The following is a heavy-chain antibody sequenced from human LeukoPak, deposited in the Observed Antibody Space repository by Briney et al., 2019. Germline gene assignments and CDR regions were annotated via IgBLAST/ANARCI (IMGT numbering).Heavy chain of an antibody. CDR3: ARDSSGWYIWDY. J-gene: IGHJ4*02. CDR2: ISSSSSYI. CDR1: GFTFSSYS. Sequence: PGGSLRLSCAASGFTFSSYSMNWVRQAPGKGLGWVSSISSSSSYIYYADSVKGRFTISRDNAKNSLYLQMNSLRAEDAAVYYCARDSSGWYIWDYWGQGTLVTVSS. V-gene: IGHV3-21*01. D-gene: IGHD6-19*01.